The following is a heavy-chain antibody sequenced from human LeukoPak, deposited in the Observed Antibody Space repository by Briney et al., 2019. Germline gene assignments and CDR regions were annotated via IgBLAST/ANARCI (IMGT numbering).Heavy chain of an antibody. CDR3: AAWTASGSSDWYVP. J-gene: IGHJ5*02. V-gene: IGHV1-58*02. Sequence: ASVKVSCKASGFTFTSSAMQWARQARGQRLEWIGWIVVGSGNTNYAQKFQERVTITRDMSTSTAYMELSSLRSEDTAVYYCAAWTASGSSDWYVPWGQGTLVTVSS. CDR1: GFTFTSSA. D-gene: IGHD6-19*01. CDR2: IVVGSGNT.